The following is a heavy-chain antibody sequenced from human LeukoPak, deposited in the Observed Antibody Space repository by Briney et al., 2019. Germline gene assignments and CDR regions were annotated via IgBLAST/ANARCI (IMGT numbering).Heavy chain of an antibody. Sequence: PSETLSLTCTVSGDSISSGSYYWSWIRQPAGKGLEWIGRIYTSGRIDYNPSLQSRLTISVDTSKNQFSLKLSSVTAADTAVYYCARGFTFGHGAMFDYWGQGTLVTVSP. D-gene: IGHD4-17*01. CDR1: GDSISSGSYY. J-gene: IGHJ4*02. CDR3: ARGFTFGHGAMFDY. V-gene: IGHV4-61*02. CDR2: IYTSGRI.